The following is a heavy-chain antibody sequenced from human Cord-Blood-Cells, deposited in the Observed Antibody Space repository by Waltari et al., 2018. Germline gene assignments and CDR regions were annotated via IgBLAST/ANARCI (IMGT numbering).Heavy chain of an antibody. Sequence: QITLKESGPTLVKPTQTLTLTCTFSGFSLSTSGVGVGWIRQPPGKALGWLALIYWNDDKRYSPSLKSRLTSTNDTSKNQVVLTMTNIDPVDTATYYCAHTVVPAAITYYYYYYYMDVWGKGTTVTVSS. CDR2: IYWNDDK. V-gene: IGHV2-5*01. CDR3: AHTVVPAAITYYYYYYYMDV. D-gene: IGHD2-2*01. CDR1: GFSLSTSGVG. J-gene: IGHJ6*03.